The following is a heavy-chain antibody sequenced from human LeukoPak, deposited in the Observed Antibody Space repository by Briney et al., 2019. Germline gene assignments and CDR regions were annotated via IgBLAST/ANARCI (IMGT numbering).Heavy chain of an antibody. CDR2: IIPIFGTA. V-gene: IGHV1-69*13. D-gene: IGHD4-17*01. CDR3: ARGNQPGGDYSAFEI. Sequence: SVKVSCKASGGTFSSYAISWVRQAPGQGLEWMGGIIPIFGTANYAQKFQGRVTITADESTSTAYMELSSLRSEDTAVYYCARGNQPGGDYSAFEIWGQGTMVTVSS. CDR1: GGTFSSYA. J-gene: IGHJ3*02.